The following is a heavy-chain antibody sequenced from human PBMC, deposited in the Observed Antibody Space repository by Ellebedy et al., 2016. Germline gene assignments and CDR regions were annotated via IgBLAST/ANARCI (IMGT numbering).Heavy chain of an antibody. CDR3: ARDPFWVRGVIFGAFDI. V-gene: IGHV4-39*07. Sequence: SETLSLXXTVSGGSISSSSYYWGWIRQPPGKGLEWIGSIYYSGSTYYNPSLKSRVTISVDTSKNQFSLKLSSVTAADTAVYYCARDPFWVRGVIFGAFDIWGQGTMVTVSS. J-gene: IGHJ3*02. CDR2: IYYSGST. CDR1: GGSISSSSYY. D-gene: IGHD3-10*01.